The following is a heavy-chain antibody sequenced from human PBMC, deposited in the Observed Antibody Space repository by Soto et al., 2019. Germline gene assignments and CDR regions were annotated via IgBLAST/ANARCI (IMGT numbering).Heavy chain of an antibody. V-gene: IGHV1-18*01. Sequence: GASVKVSCKASGYPFNTYVMSWVRQAPGQGLEWMGWISAYNGNTNYAQKLQGRVTMTTDTSTSTAYMELRSLRSDDTAVYYCARTGSTGYSYGSLDYWGQGTLVTVSS. CDR1: GYPFNTYV. D-gene: IGHD5-18*01. CDR2: ISAYNGNT. J-gene: IGHJ4*02. CDR3: ARTGSTGYSYGSLDY.